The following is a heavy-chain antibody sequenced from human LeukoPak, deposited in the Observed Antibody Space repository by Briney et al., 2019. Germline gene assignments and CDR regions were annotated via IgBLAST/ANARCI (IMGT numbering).Heavy chain of an antibody. CDR1: GCSISSYY. V-gene: IGHV4-4*07. J-gene: IGHJ4*02. D-gene: IGHD1-26*01. CDR3: ARESGVGATKGGIFDY. CDR2: IYTSGST. Sequence: SETLSLTCTVSGCSISSYYWSWIRQPAGKGLEWIGRIYTSGSTNYNPSLKSRVTMSVDTSKNQFSLKLSSVTAADTAVYYCARESGVGATKGGIFDYWGQGTLVTVSS.